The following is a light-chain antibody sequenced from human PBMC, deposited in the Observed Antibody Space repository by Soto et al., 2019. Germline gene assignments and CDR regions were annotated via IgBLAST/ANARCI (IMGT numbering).Light chain of an antibody. V-gene: IGLV1-40*01. J-gene: IGLJ3*02. Sequence: QSVLTQPPSVSGAPGQRVTISCTGSSSNIGAGYDVHWYLQLPGTAPKLLISGNSNRPSGVPDRFSGSKSGTSASLAITGLQAEDEADYYCQSYDSSLSGWVFGGGTKLTVL. CDR3: QSYDSSLSGWV. CDR1: SSNIGAGYD. CDR2: GNS.